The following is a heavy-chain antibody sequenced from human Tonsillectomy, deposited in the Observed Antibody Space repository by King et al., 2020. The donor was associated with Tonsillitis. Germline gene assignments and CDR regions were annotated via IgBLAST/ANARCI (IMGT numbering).Heavy chain of an antibody. CDR1: GFTFTSSA. CDR3: AALVGGGSGSYYSYGMDV. Sequence: QLVESGPEVKKPGTSVKVSCKASGFTFTSSAMQWVRQARGQRLEWIGWIVVGSGNTNYAQKFQERVTITSDMSTSTAYMELSSLRSDDTAVYYCAALVGGGSGSYYSYGMDVWGQGTTVTVSS. D-gene: IGHD3-10*01. J-gene: IGHJ6*02. V-gene: IGHV1-58*02. CDR2: IVVGSGNT.